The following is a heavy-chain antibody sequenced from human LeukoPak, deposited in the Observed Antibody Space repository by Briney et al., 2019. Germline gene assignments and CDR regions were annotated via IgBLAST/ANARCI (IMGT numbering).Heavy chain of an antibody. CDR2: IKQDGSEK. CDR1: GFTFSRYW. D-gene: IGHD3-22*01. CDR3: ARDKGDYDTSGSLFVF. J-gene: IGHJ4*02. Sequence: GGSLRLSCAASGFTFSRYWVSWVRQVPRKGLEWVANIKQDGSEKYYVDSVKGRFTISRDNAKNSLYLQMNSLRAEDTAMYYCARDKGDYDTSGSLFVFGGQGALVTVSS. V-gene: IGHV3-7*03.